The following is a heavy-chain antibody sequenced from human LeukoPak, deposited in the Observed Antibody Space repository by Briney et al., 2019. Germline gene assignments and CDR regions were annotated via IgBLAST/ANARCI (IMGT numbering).Heavy chain of an antibody. V-gene: IGHV3-30*04. J-gene: IGHJ4*02. CDR1: GFTFNSYA. CDR2: IASDGRDK. Sequence: GGSLRLSCAASGFTFNSYAMHWVRQAPGKGLEWVAVIASDGRDKHHADSVKGRFTISRDNSKNTLYLQMNSLRAEDTAVYYCAKEDPGYWGQGTLVTVSS. CDR3: AKEDPGY.